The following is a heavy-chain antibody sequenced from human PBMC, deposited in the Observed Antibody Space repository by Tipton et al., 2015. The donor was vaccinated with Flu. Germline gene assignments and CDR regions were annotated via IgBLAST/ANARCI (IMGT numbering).Heavy chain of an antibody. V-gene: IGHV1-69*12. CDR2: IIPIFGTP. CDR3: AKTLGYCTRGNCYDGGDFDY. J-gene: IGHJ4*02. CDR1: GATFDTSA. Sequence: QVQLVQSGAEVKKPGSSVRISCKASGATFDTSAISWVRQAPGQGLEWMGGIIPIFGTPNYAQEFHNRITITADESTSTAYLELSGLRPEDAAVYYCAKTLGYCTRGNCYDGGDFDYWGQGTLVTVSS. D-gene: IGHD2-15*01.